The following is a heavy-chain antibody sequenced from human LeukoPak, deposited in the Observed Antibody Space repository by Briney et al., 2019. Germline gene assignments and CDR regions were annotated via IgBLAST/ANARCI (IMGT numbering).Heavy chain of an antibody. CDR2: ISGSGGST. CDR1: GFTFSSYA. D-gene: IGHD6-13*01. CDR3: AKSSSSWYYYFDY. J-gene: IGHJ4*02. Sequence: PGGSLRLSGAASGFTFSSYAMSWVRQAPGKGLEGVSAISGSGGSTYYADSVKGRFTISRDNSKNTLYLQMNSLRAEDTAVYYCAKSSSSWYYYFDYWGQGTLVTVSS. V-gene: IGHV3-23*01.